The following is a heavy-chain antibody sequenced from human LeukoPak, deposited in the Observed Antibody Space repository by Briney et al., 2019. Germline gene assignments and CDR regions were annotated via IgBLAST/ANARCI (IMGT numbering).Heavy chain of an antibody. J-gene: IGHJ3*02. CDR2: ISGSGGST. Sequence: GGSLRLSCAASGFTFSSYAMSWVRQAPGKGLEWVSAISGSGGSTYYANSVKGRFTISRDNSKNTLYLQMNSLRAEDTAVYYCAKTSKEVVLGDAFDIWGQGTMVTVSS. D-gene: IGHD4/OR15-4a*01. V-gene: IGHV3-23*01. CDR1: GFTFSSYA. CDR3: AKTSKEVVLGDAFDI.